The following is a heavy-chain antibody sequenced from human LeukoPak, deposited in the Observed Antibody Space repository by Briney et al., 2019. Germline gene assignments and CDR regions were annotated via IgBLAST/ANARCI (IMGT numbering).Heavy chain of an antibody. D-gene: IGHD6-19*01. CDR1: RFTSSTYA. J-gene: IGHJ4*02. CDR3: ARGGSSGWYFDY. CDR2: ISYDGKNK. Sequence: GGSLRLSCAASRFTSSTYAMHWVRQAPGKGLEWVAVISYDGKNKYFSDSVKGRFTISRDNSKSTLYLQMNSLRADDTAEYYCARGGSSGWYFDYWGQGALVTVSS. V-gene: IGHV3-30*04.